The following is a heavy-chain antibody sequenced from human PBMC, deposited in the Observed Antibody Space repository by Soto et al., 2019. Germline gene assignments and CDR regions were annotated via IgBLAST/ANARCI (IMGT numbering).Heavy chain of an antibody. J-gene: IGHJ3*02. V-gene: IGHV1-46*01. Sequence: QVQLVQSGAEVKKPGASVKVSCKASGYTFTSYYMHWVRQAPGQGLEWMGIINPSGGSTSYAQKFQCRVTMTRDTSTSTVYMELSSLRSEDTAVYYCARDWIFTGAAVAGGAFDIWGQGTMVTVSS. CDR3: ARDWIFTGAAVAGGAFDI. CDR1: GYTFTSYY. D-gene: IGHD6-19*01. CDR2: INPSGGST.